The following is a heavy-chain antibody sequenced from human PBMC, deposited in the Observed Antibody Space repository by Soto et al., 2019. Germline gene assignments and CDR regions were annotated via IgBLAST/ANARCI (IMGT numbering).Heavy chain of an antibody. CDR2: ISYDGSNK. Sequence: QVQLVESGGGVVQPGRSLRLSCAASGFTFSSYAMHWVRQAPGKGLEWVAVISYDGSNKYYADSVKGRFTISRDNSKNTLYLQMNSLRAEDTAVYYCARASNGWYYDYWGQGPLVTVSS. V-gene: IGHV3-30-3*01. J-gene: IGHJ4*02. D-gene: IGHD6-19*01. CDR3: ARASNGWYYDY. CDR1: GFTFSSYA.